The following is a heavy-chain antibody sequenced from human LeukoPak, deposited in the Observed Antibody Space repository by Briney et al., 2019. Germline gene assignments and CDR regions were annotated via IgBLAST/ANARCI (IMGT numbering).Heavy chain of an antibody. J-gene: IGHJ6*03. CDR1: GGSISSYY. CDR2: IYYSGST. V-gene: IGHV4-59*01. Sequence: TPSETLSLTCTVSGGSISSYYWSWIRQPPRKGLEWIGYIYYSGSTNYNPSLKSRVTISVDTSKNQFSLKLSSVTAADTAVYYCARETSQKGAHYMDVWGKGTTVTISS. CDR3: ARETSQKGAHYMDV. D-gene: IGHD3-16*01.